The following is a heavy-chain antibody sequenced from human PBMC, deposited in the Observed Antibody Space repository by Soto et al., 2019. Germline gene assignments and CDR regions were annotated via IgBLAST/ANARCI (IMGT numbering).Heavy chain of an antibody. D-gene: IGHD2-15*01. CDR1: GFTFSDHA. J-gene: IGHJ4*02. Sequence: EVQLLESGGGLVQPGGSLRLSCTASGFTFSDHAMTWVRQAPGKGLKWLSGISGGGSGAYYADSVKGRFTVSRANSNNTLFLQMDSLRVEDTAVYYCAIDLWWYTHWGQGTLVTVSS. V-gene: IGHV3-23*01. CDR3: AIDLWWYTH. CDR2: ISGGGSGA.